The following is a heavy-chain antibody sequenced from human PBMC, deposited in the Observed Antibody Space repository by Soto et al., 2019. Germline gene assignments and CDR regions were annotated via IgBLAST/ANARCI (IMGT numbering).Heavy chain of an antibody. CDR3: AKEYGDYYFDI. D-gene: IGHD4-17*01. J-gene: IGHJ3*02. V-gene: IGHV3-9*01. CDR1: GFTFDDYA. Sequence: EVQLVESGGGLVQPGRSLRLSCAASGFTFDDYAMHWVRQAPGKGLEWVSGISWNRGSIGYAYSVKGRVTISRDNAKNSLSLQMNSLRAEDTALDYCAKEYGDYYFDIWGQGTMVTVSS. CDR2: ISWNRGSI.